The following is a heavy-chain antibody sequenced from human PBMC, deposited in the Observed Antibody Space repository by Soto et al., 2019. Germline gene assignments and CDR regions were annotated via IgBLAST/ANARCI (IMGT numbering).Heavy chain of an antibody. D-gene: IGHD2-2*01. J-gene: IGHJ4*02. V-gene: IGHV4-59*11. CDR3: ARFPGGGDAYNYFDH. Sequence: QVQLQESGPGLVRPSETLSLTCTVSGGYIISHYWTWIRQAPGKRLEWIGYVPNTGSAGYNPSLRSRVTISVDTSKNEFSLELKSVTAADTAIYYCARFPGGGDAYNYFDHWGPGTLVTVSS. CDR1: GGYIISHY. CDR2: VPNTGSA.